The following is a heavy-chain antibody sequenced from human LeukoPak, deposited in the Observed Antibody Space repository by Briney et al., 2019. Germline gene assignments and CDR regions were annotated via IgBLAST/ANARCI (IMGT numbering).Heavy chain of an antibody. Sequence: SETLSLTCTVSGGSISSSSYYWGWIRQPPGKGLEWIGSIYYSGSTYYNPSLKSRVTISVDTSKNQFSLKLSSVTAADTAVYYCASRRFLEWLLVYDYWGQGTLVTVSS. CDR1: GGSISSSSYY. CDR2: IYYSGST. CDR3: ASRRFLEWLLVYDY. V-gene: IGHV4-39*01. J-gene: IGHJ4*02. D-gene: IGHD3-3*01.